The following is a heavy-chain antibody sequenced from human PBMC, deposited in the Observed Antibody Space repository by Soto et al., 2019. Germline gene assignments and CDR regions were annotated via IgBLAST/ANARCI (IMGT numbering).Heavy chain of an antibody. CDR3: ARGQYEEWPAPAY. Sequence: QVQLQQWGAGLLKPSETLSLTCAVYGGSFSGYHWSWIRQPPGRGLEWIGEIHHDGSTNYNPSLKSRVTISVDTSMNQFSLKLTSVGAADTAVYYCARGQYEEWPAPAYWGQGTLVTVSS. D-gene: IGHD3-3*01. J-gene: IGHJ4*02. V-gene: IGHV4-34*01. CDR1: GGSFSGYH. CDR2: IHHDGST.